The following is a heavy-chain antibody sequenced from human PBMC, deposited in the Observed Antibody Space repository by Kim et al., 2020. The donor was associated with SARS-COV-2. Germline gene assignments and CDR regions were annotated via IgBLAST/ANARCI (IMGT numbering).Heavy chain of an antibody. Sequence: GGSLRLSCAASEFTFSDYAMNWVRQAPGKGLEWVSIISGSGGSTFYADSVKGRFTISRDNSKNTLYLQMNSLRAEDTAVYYCAKDPSCGRDACSSNFDFWGRGTLVTVSS. CDR3: AKDPSCGRDACSSNFDF. CDR1: EFTFSDYA. D-gene: IGHD2-21*01. J-gene: IGHJ4*02. V-gene: IGHV3-23*01. CDR2: ISGSGGST.